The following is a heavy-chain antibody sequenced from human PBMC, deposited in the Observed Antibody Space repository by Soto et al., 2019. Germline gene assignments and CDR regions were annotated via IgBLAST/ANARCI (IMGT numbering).Heavy chain of an antibody. CDR2: ISGSGGST. Sequence: GGSLRLSCAASGFTFSSYAMSWVRQAPGKGLEWVSAISGSGGSTYYADSVKGRFTISRGNSKNTLYLQMNSLRAEDTAVYYCAKAYYDFWSGYRYYYYMDVWGKGTTVTVSS. J-gene: IGHJ6*03. D-gene: IGHD3-3*01. CDR3: AKAYYDFWSGYRYYYYMDV. V-gene: IGHV3-23*01. CDR1: GFTFSSYA.